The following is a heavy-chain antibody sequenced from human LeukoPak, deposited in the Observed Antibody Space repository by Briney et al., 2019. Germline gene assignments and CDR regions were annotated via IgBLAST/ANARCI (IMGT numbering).Heavy chain of an antibody. CDR1: GGSISSSSYY. CDR2: IYYSGST. J-gene: IGHJ4*02. D-gene: IGHD6-19*01. CDR3: AREIAVAGISY. V-gene: IGHV4-39*01. Sequence: SETLSLTCTVSGGSISSSSYYWGWIRQSPGKGLEWIGSIYYSGSTYYNPSLKSRVTISVDTSKNQFSLKLSSVTAADTAVYYCAREIAVAGISYWGQGTLVTVSS.